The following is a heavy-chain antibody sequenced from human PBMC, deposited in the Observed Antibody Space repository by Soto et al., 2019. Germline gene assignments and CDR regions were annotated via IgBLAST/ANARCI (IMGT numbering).Heavy chain of an antibody. D-gene: IGHD6-19*01. Sequence: QLLASGPGLVKPSETLSLTCTVSGGSISSSSYYWGWIRQPPGKGLEWIGSIYYSGSTYYNPSLKSRVTISVDTSKNQFSLKLSSVTAADTAVYYCARQLHSSGWSYFDYWGQGTLVTVSS. CDR3: ARQLHSSGWSYFDY. V-gene: IGHV4-39*01. CDR2: IYYSGST. J-gene: IGHJ4*02. CDR1: GGSISSSSYY.